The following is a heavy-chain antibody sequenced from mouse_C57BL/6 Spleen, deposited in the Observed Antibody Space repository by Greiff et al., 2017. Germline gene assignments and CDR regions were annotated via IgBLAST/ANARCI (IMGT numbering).Heavy chain of an antibody. CDR1: GYTFTDYY. Sequence: VQLQQSGPVLVKPGASVKMSCKASGYTFTDYYMNWVKQSHGKSLEWIGVINPYNGGTSYNQKFKGKATLTVDKSSSTAYMELNSLTSEDSAVYYCAREGADGRSYVENYWGQGTTLTVSS. CDR2: INPYNGGT. CDR3: AREGADGRSYVENY. J-gene: IGHJ2*01. D-gene: IGHD1-1*01. V-gene: IGHV1-19*01.